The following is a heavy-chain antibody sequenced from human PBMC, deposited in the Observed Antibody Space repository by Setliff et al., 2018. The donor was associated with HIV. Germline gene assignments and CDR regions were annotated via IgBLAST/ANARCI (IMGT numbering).Heavy chain of an antibody. CDR3: SIYSGGWHRSFDY. V-gene: IGHV3-21*03. CDR2: ISGSRT. J-gene: IGHJ4*02. D-gene: IGHD2-15*01. Sequence: PGGSLRLSCAASGFTFRIYSMNWVRQAPGKGLEWVSSISGSRTYYADSVKGRFTISRGDSKSTAYLQMTSLKTEDTAMYYCSIYSGGWHRSFDYWGQGTLVTVSS. CDR1: GFTFRIYS.